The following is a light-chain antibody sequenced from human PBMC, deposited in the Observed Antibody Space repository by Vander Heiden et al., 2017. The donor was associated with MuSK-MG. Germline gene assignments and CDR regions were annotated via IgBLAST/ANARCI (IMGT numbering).Light chain of an antibody. Sequence: ASQRVSSYLAWYQQKPGQAPRLLIYDASNRDTGIPARFSGSGYGTDFTLTISSLEPEDFAVYYCQQHSNWPRITFGQGTRLEIK. V-gene: IGKV3-11*01. J-gene: IGKJ5*01. CDR2: DAS. CDR1: QRVSSY. CDR3: QQHSNWPRIT.